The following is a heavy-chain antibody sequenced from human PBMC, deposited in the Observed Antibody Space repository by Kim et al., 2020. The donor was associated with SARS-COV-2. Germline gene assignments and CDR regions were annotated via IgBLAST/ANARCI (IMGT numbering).Heavy chain of an antibody. Sequence: GGSLRLSCAASGFTFSSYSMHGVRQTPGKGLEWVTFISYDGTTKYYADSVKGRFTISRDNSKNRLYLQMNSVRPEDTAVYYCARDPLSRYQDPSGYYHWGQGTLVTVSS. D-gene: IGHD3-22*01. J-gene: IGHJ5*02. CDR1: GFTFSSYS. CDR2: ISYDGTTK. CDR3: ARDPLSRYQDPSGYYH. V-gene: IGHV3-30-3*01.